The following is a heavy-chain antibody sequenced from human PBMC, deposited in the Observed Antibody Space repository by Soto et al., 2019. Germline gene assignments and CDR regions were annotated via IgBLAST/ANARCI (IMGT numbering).Heavy chain of an antibody. J-gene: IGHJ4*02. CDR1: GFTFISSA. CDR3: AKDVSRLPDCFDY. CDR2: IVVGSGNT. Sequence: SVKVSCKASGFTFISSAMQWVRQARGERLEWIGWIVVGSGNTNYAEKFQERVTITRDMSTSTAYMELSSLRSEDTAVYYCAKDVSRLPDCFDYWGQGTLVTVSS. D-gene: IGHD5-12*01. V-gene: IGHV1-58*02.